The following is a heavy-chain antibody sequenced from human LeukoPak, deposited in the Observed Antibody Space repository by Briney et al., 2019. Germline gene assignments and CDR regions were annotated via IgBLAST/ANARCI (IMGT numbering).Heavy chain of an antibody. CDR3: ARTPLPWGSSWCRGGGYYFDY. V-gene: IGHV4-39*07. D-gene: IGHD6-13*01. Sequence: SETLSLTCTVSGGSISSSSYYWGWIRQPPGKGLEWIGSIYYSGSTYYNPSLKSRVTISVDTSKNQFSLKLSSVTAADTAVYYCARTPLPWGSSWCRGGGYYFDYWGQGTLVTVSS. CDR2: IYYSGST. CDR1: GGSISSSSYY. J-gene: IGHJ4*02.